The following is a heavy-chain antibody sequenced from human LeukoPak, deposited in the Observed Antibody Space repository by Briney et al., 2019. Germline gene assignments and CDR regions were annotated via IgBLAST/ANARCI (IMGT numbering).Heavy chain of an antibody. V-gene: IGHV3-64D*06. Sequence: PGGSLRLSCSASGFTFSSYAMHWVRQAPGKGLEYVSAISSNGGSTYYADSVKGRFTISRDNSKNTLYLQMSSLRAEDTAVYYCVKVDIRHYDSSKYDYWGQGTLVTVSS. J-gene: IGHJ4*02. CDR2: ISSNGGST. CDR1: GFTFSSYA. D-gene: IGHD3-22*01. CDR3: VKVDIRHYDSSKYDY.